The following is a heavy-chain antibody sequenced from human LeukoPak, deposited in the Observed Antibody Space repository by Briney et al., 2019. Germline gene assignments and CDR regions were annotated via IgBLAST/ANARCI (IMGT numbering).Heavy chain of an antibody. Sequence: SETLSLTCTVSGGSISNYYWSWIRQPPGKGLEWIGYIYYSGSTDYNPSLKSRVTISVDTSKNQFSLKLSSVTAADTAVYYCARSVGATVDYWGQGTLVTVSS. CDR3: ARSVGATVDY. J-gene: IGHJ4*02. CDR1: GGSISNYY. V-gene: IGHV4-59*01. CDR2: IYYSGST. D-gene: IGHD1-26*01.